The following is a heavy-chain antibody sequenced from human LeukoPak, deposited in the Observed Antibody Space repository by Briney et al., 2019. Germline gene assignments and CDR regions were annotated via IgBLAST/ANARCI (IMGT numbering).Heavy chain of an antibody. Sequence: GGSLRLSCAASGFTFSTFAIHWVRQAPGKGLEWVAFISYDGSAKYYADSVKGRFTISRDSAKNSLYLQMNSLRAEDTAVYYCARARGGITIFGVVILYYFDYWGQGTLVTVSS. J-gene: IGHJ4*02. CDR3: ARARGGITIFGVVILYYFDY. CDR1: GFTFSTFA. D-gene: IGHD3-3*01. V-gene: IGHV3-30*04. CDR2: ISYDGSAK.